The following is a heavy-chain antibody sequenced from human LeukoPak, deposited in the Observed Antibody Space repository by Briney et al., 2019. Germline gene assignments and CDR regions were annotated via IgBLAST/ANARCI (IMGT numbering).Heavy chain of an antibody. CDR2: IYYSGST. CDR3: ARTTMVRGVIRYYYYMDV. J-gene: IGHJ6*03. CDR1: GGSISSYY. Sequence: SETLSLTCTVSGGSISSYYWSWIRQPPGKGLEWIGYIYYSGSTNYNPSLKSRVTISVDTSKNQFSLKLSSVTAADTAVYYCARTTMVRGVIRYYYYMDVWGKGTTVTISS. D-gene: IGHD3-10*01. V-gene: IGHV4-59*01.